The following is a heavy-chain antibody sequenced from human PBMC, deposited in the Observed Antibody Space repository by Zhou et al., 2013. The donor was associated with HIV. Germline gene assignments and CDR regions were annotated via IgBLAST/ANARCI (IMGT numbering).Heavy chain of an antibody. CDR2: ISTYMGNT. CDR1: GYTFTNYG. CDR3: ARGITIFGAGPDAFDL. D-gene: IGHD3-3*01. Sequence: QVQLVQSGAEVKKPGSSVKVSCKASGYTFTNYGITWVRQAPGQGLEWIGWISTYMGNTNYAQKLQGRVTMTTDTITSTAYMELRSLRSDDAAVYYCARGITIFGAGPDAFDLWGQGTMVTVSS. V-gene: IGHV1-18*01. J-gene: IGHJ3*01.